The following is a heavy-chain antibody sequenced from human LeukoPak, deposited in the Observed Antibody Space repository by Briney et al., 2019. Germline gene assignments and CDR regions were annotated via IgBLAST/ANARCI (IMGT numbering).Heavy chain of an antibody. CDR3: ASSGYYVYAFDI. J-gene: IGHJ3*02. Sequence: PSQTLSLTCTVSGGSISSYYWSCVRQPPGKGLEGSGYIYYSGSTNYNPSLKSRVTISVDTSKNQFSLKLSSVTAADTAVYYCASSGYYVYAFDIWGQGTMVTVSS. CDR2: IYYSGST. D-gene: IGHD3-22*01. V-gene: IGHV4-59*01. CDR1: GGSISSYY.